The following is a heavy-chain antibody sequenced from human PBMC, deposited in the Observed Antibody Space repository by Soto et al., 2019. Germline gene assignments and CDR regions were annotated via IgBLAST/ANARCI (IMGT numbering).Heavy chain of an antibody. CDR2: ISGSGGST. Sequence: GGSLRLSCAASGFTFSSYAMSWVRQAPGKGLEWVSAISGSGGSTYYADSVKGRFTISRDNSKNTLYLQMNSLRAEDTAVYYCAKVGKVATITGWFDPWGQGTLVTVSS. CDR3: AKVGKVATITGWFDP. CDR1: GFTFSSYA. D-gene: IGHD5-12*01. J-gene: IGHJ5*02. V-gene: IGHV3-23*01.